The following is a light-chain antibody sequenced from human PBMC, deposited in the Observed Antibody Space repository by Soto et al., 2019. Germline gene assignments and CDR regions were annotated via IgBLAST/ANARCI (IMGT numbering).Light chain of an antibody. Sequence: SYELTQPLSVSVALGQTARITCGGNNIGSKNVHWYQQKPGQAPVLVIYRDSNRPSGIPERFSGSNSGNTDTLTISRAQAGDEADYYCQVWDSSKHVVFGGGTKLTVL. J-gene: IGLJ2*01. CDR1: NIGSKN. CDR3: QVWDSSKHVV. V-gene: IGLV3-9*01. CDR2: RDS.